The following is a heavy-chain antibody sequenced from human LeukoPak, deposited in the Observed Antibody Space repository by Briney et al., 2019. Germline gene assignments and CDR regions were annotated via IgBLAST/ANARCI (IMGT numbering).Heavy chain of an antibody. J-gene: IGHJ4*02. Sequence: GGSLRLSCAASGFTFSSYAMSWVRQAPGKGLEWVSGLSYSGGSTYYADSVKGRFTISRDNSKNTLYLQMNSLRAEDTAVYYCAKWRSGYPNYYFDYWGPGTLVTVSS. CDR3: AKWRSGYPNYYFDY. V-gene: IGHV3-23*01. CDR1: GFTFSSYA. CDR2: LSYSGGST. D-gene: IGHD3-22*01.